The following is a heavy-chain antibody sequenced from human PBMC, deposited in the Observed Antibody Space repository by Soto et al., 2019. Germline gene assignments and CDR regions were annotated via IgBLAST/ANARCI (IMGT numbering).Heavy chain of an antibody. J-gene: IGHJ4*02. CDR1: GGSFSGYY. D-gene: IGHD2-21*02. CDR2: INHSGST. CDR3: ARGYVVVTATIGHTPDS. Sequence: SETLSLTCAVYGGSFSGYYWSWIRQPPGKGLEWIGEINHSGSTNYNPSLKSRVTISVDTSKNQFSLRAEDTAVYYCARGYVVVTATIGHTPDSWGQGTLVTVSS. V-gene: IGHV4-34*01.